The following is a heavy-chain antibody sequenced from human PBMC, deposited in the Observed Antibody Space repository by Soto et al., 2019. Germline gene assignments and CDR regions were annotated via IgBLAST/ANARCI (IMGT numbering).Heavy chain of an antibody. V-gene: IGHV1-69*01. CDR3: ATRRDGYTKFEY. Sequence: QVQLAQSGAEVKKAGSSVKVSCKASGGSFSTYSNNWVRQAPGQGLEWVGGITSVFGTASYAQNFQGRVTITADESTSTAYMELGSLRSEDTAVYYCATRRDGYTKFEYWGQGTLVTVSS. D-gene: IGHD5-12*01. CDR2: ITSVFGTA. J-gene: IGHJ4*02. CDR1: GGSFSTYS.